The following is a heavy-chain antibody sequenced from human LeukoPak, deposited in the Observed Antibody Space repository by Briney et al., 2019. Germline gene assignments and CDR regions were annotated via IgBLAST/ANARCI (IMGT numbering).Heavy chain of an antibody. CDR3: ARDQGGYDLFDY. CDR2: ITSSSSYI. CDR1: GFTFSDYS. V-gene: IGHV3-21*01. D-gene: IGHD5-12*01. Sequence: GGSLRLSCAASGFTFSDYSMNWVRQAPGRGLEWVSSITSSSSYIYYADSVKGRFTISRDNAKTSLYLQMNSLRAEDTAVYYCARDQGGYDLFDYWGQGTLVTVSS. J-gene: IGHJ4*02.